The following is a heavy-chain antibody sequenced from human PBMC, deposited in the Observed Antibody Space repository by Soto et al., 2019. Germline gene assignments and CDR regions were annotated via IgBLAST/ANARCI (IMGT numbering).Heavy chain of an antibody. CDR3: ARGRVGATTDYFDY. CDR1: GDSISRGGYY. Sequence: QVQLQESGPGLVKPSQTLSLTCSVSGDSISRGGYYWSWIRQHPGRGLEWIGYIYYSGNTYYNPSLKSRVTISVDTSKNQFSLKLSAVTAADTAVYYCARGRVGATTDYFDYWGQGTLVTVSS. D-gene: IGHD1-26*01. J-gene: IGHJ4*02. V-gene: IGHV4-31*03. CDR2: IYYSGNT.